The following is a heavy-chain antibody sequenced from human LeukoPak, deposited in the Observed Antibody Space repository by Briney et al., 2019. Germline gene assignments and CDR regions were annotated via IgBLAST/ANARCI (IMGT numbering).Heavy chain of an antibody. D-gene: IGHD2-15*01. CDR3: GRVHCSTNSCYDYYDYYMDV. V-gene: IGHV3-20*04. Sequence: GGSLRLSCAASGFRFDDYSMNWVRHVPGEGLEWVAGINWDGASTGHRDSMKGRFTISRDNGKNSLYLQMNSLRVEDTAVYYCGRVHCSTNSCYDYYDYYMDVSGKGTTVTVSS. CDR2: INWDGAST. J-gene: IGHJ6*03. CDR1: GFRFDDYS.